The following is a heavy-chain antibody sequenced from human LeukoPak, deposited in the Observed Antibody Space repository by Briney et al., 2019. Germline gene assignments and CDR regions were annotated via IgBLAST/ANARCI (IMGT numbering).Heavy chain of an antibody. D-gene: IGHD3-3*02. V-gene: IGHV1-46*01. Sequence: ASVKVSCKASGGTFSSYGISWVRQAPGQGLEWMGIINPSGGSTSYAQKFQGRVTMTRDMSTSTVHMELSSLRSEDTAVYYCARVHGPIGIFGVVMNWFDPWGQGTLVTVSS. CDR3: ARVHGPIGIFGVVMNWFDP. J-gene: IGHJ5*02. CDR2: INPSGGST. CDR1: GGTFSSYG.